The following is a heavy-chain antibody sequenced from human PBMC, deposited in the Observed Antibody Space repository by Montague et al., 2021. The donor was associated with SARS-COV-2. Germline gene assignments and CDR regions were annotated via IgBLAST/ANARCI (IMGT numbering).Heavy chain of an antibody. D-gene: IGHD3-3*01. CDR2: INHSGST. J-gene: IGHJ4*02. V-gene: IGHV4-34*01. CDR1: GGSLSGYY. CDR3: ARGYQLRFLEWSARPSTFDY. Sequence: SETLSLTCAVYGGSLSGYYWSWIRQPPGKGLEWIGEINHSGSTNYNPSLKSRVTISVDTSKNQFSLKLSSVTAADTAVYYCARGYQLRFLEWSARPSTFDYWGQGTLVTVSS.